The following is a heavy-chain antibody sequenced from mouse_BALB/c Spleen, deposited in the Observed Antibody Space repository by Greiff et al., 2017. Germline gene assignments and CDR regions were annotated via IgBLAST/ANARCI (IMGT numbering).Heavy chain of an antibody. J-gene: IGHJ2*01. V-gene: IGHV1S81*02. CDR2: INPSNGGT. Sequence: VQLQESGAELVKPGASVKLSCKASGYTFTSYYMYWVKQRPGQGLEWIGEINPSNGGTNFNEKFKSKATLTVDKSSSTSYMQLSSLTSEDSAVYYRTREPHFDYWGQGTTLTVSS. CDR3: TREPHFDY. CDR1: GYTFTSYY.